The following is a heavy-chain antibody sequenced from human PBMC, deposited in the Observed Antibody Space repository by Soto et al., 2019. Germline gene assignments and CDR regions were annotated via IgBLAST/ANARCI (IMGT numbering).Heavy chain of an antibody. J-gene: IGHJ4*02. D-gene: IGHD1-1*01. CDR2: ISDTGGDS. Sequence: GGSLRLSCEASGFTFINDSMSWGRHAPGKGLEWVASISDTGGDSYYADSMDDRFTISRDNSKNTLYLQINSLRAEDTAVYYCVRDLYRSATMPCLDHWGQGTLVTVSS. V-gene: IGHV3-23*01. CDR1: GFTFINDS. CDR3: VRDLYRSATMPCLDH.